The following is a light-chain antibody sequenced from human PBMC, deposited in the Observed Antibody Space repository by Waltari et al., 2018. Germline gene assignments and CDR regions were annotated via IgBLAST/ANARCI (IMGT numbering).Light chain of an antibody. CDR1: QSLVYIDGNTY. Sequence: DVVMTQSPLSLPVTLGQPASISCRSSQSLVYIDGNTYLNWFQQRPGQSPRRLIYKVSDRDSGVPDRFGGSGSGTDFTLKISRVEAEDVGIYYCMQGTHWPWTFGQGTKVEIK. CDR3: MQGTHWPWT. CDR2: KVS. J-gene: IGKJ1*01. V-gene: IGKV2-30*01.